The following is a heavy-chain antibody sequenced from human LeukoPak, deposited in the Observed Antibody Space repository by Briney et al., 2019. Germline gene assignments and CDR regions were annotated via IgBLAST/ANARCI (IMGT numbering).Heavy chain of an antibody. D-gene: IGHD2-21*01. CDR3: ARGSLLWWFDY. V-gene: IGHV3-23*01. CDR1: GFTFSSFA. CDR2: ISSSGRNT. J-gene: IGHJ5*01. Sequence: PGGSLRLSCAASGFTFSSFAMSWVRQTPGKGLEWVSSISSSGRNTYYADSVKGRFTISRDNSENTLYLQMNSLRAEDTAVYYCARGSLLWWFDYWGQGTLVTVSS.